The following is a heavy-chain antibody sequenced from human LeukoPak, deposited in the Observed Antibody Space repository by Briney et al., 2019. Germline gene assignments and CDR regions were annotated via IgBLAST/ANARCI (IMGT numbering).Heavy chain of an antibody. CDR2: IYYSGST. CDR3: ARHTVVTDY. J-gene: IGHJ4*02. D-gene: IGHD4-23*01. Sequence: PSETLSLTCTVSGGSISSYYWSWIRQPPGKGLEWIGYIYYSGSTNYNPPLKSRVTISVDTSKNQFSLKLSSVTAADTAVYYCARHTVVTDYWGQGTLVTVSS. CDR1: GGSISSYY. V-gene: IGHV4-59*08.